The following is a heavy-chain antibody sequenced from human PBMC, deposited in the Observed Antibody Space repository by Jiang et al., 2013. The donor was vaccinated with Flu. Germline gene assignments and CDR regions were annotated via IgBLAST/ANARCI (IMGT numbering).Heavy chain of an antibody. V-gene: IGHV3-9*01. D-gene: IGHD5-24*01. CDR2: ISWNSDSI. CDR1: GFTFDDYA. J-gene: IGHJ3*02. Sequence: QLLESGGGLVQPGRSLRLSCAASGFTFDDYAMHWVRQAPGKGLEWVSGISWNSDSIAYADSVKGRFTISRDNAKNSLYLQMSSLRAEDTALYYCAKVMGMSTTITGTFDIWGQGTMVTVSS. CDR3: AKVMGMSTTITGTFDI.